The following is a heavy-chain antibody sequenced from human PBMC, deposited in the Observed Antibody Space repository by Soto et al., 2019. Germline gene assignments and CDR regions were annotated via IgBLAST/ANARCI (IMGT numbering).Heavy chain of an antibody. J-gene: IGHJ4*02. V-gene: IGHV3-30-3*01. CDR1: GFTFSSYA. CDR3: ARVPKSYYYDSSGYYLPDDY. D-gene: IGHD3-22*01. Sequence: PGGSLRLSCAASGFTFSSYAMHWVRQAPGKGLEWVAVISYDGSNKYYADSVKGRFTISRDNSKNTLYLQMNSLRAEDTAVYYCARVPKSYYYDSSGYYLPDDYWGQGTLVTVSS. CDR2: ISYDGSNK.